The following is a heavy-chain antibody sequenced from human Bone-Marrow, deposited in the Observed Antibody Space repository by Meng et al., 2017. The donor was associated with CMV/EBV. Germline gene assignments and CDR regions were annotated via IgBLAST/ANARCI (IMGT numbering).Heavy chain of an antibody. D-gene: IGHD4-17*01. V-gene: IGHV4-59*01. J-gene: IGHJ4*02. CDR1: GGSINSYY. CDR3: ARETTVTWGFDY. Sequence: SETLSLTCTVSGGSINSYYWSWIRQPPGKGLEWIGYIYYSGSTDYNPSLKSRVTISADTSKNQFSLKLSSVTAADTAVYYCARETTVTWGFDYWGQGTLVTASS. CDR2: IYYSGST.